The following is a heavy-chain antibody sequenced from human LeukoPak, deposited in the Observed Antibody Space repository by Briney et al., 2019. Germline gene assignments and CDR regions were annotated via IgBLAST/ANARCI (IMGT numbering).Heavy chain of an antibody. CDR3: ARVGCRGGSCSSRGDYYYGMDV. Sequence: GGSLRLSCAASEFTFSSYSMNWVRQAPGKGLEWVSSISSTGNFVHYADSVKGRFTISIDNAKNSLYLQMDSLRGEDTAVYFCARVGCRGGSCSSRGDYYYGMDVWGQGTTVTVSS. D-gene: IGHD2-15*01. J-gene: IGHJ6*02. V-gene: IGHV3-21*06. CDR1: EFTFSSYS. CDR2: ISSTGNFV.